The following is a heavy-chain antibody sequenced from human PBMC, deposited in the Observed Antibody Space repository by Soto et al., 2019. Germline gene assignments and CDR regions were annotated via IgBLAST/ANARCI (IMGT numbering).Heavy chain of an antibody. Sequence: ASGKVSCKASGYTFTCYYMHYVRQAPGQGLEWMGWINPNSGGTNYAQKFQGRVTMTRDTSISTAYMALSRLTSDDTAVYYCARDAPYYDFWSRYNRGGYGMEVWGQGTTVTFSS. CDR2: INPNSGGT. CDR1: GYTFTCYY. V-gene: IGHV1-2*02. J-gene: IGHJ6*02. CDR3: ARDAPYYDFWSRYNRGGYGMEV. D-gene: IGHD3-3*01.